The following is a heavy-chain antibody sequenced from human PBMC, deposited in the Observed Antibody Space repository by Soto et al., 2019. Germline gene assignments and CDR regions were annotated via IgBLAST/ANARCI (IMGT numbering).Heavy chain of an antibody. CDR2: VYHSEKT. CDR3: ARPKGVAPAVWYFDL. V-gene: IGHV4-59*08. D-gene: IGHD2-8*01. Sequence: QVQLQESGPGLVKPSETLSLTCTVSGDYVTSHYWSWSRQPPGKGLEWIGYVYHSEKTDSSPSLKSRVTIAVVTAKNQISLGLPSVTAADTAIYYCARPKGVAPAVWYFDLWGRGTLVTVSS. J-gene: IGHJ2*01. CDR1: GDYVTSHY.